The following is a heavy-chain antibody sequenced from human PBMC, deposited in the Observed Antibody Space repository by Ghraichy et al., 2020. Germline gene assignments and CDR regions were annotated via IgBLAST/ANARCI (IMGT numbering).Heavy chain of an antibody. J-gene: IGHJ4*02. CDR3: GIAGYYSIDY. V-gene: IGHV3-74*01. D-gene: IGHD1-26*01. Sequence: SRISTDGTNTDYADSVKGRFTTSRDNAKHTVYLQMNSLTVEDTAVYYCGIAGYYSIDYLCQGTL. CDR2: ISTDGTNT.